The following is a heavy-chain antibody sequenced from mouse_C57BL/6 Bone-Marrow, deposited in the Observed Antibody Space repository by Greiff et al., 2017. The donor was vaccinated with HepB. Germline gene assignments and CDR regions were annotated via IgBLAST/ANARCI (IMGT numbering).Heavy chain of an antibody. CDR1: GFTFSSYG. J-gene: IGHJ2*01. D-gene: IGHD3-3*01. CDR2: ISSGGSYT. V-gene: IGHV5-6*01. Sequence: EVNVVESGGDLVKPGGSLKLSCAASGFTFSSYGMSWVRQTPDKRLEWVATISSGGSYTYYPDSVKGRFTISRDNAKNTLYLQMSSLKSEDTAMYYCARRGLGPDYWGQGTTLTVSS. CDR3: ARRGLGPDY.